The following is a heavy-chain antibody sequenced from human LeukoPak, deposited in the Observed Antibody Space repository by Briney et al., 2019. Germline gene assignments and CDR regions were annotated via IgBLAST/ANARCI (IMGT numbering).Heavy chain of an antibody. J-gene: IGHJ4*02. CDR3: AKEGYYDFWSGYRHPFDY. CDR2: ISGSGGST. Sequence: GGSLRLSCAASGFTFSSYAMSWVRQAPGKGLEWVSAISGSGGSTYYADSVKGRFTISRDNSKNTLYLQMNSLRAEDTAVYYCAKEGYYDFWSGYRHPFDYWGQGTLVTVSS. V-gene: IGHV3-23*01. CDR1: GFTFSSYA. D-gene: IGHD3-3*01.